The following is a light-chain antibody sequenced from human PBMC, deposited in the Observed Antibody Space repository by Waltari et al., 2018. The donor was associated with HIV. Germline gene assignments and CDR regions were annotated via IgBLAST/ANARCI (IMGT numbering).Light chain of an antibody. CDR3: QAWDNSVVV. CDR2: KDT. V-gene: IGLV3-1*01. Sequence: PSMSVSPGQTANITCSGDKLGNEYACWYQQKAGQSPVLVIFKDTRRPSGIPERFSGSTSGNTATLTISGALPADEGDYYCQAWDNSVVVFGGGTRLTVL. J-gene: IGLJ2*01. CDR1: KLGNEY.